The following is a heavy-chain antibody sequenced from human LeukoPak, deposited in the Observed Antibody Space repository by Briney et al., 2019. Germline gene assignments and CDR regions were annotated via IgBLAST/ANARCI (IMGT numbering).Heavy chain of an antibody. V-gene: IGHV1-2*02. D-gene: IGHD2-15*01. J-gene: IGHJ6*02. CDR2: INPSSGGT. CDR1: GYTFTNYY. CDR3: ARDPTQLIEHFYAMDV. Sequence: GASVKVSCKASGYTFTNYYIQWVRQAPGQGLEWMGWINPSSGGTNYALRLQGRVIMTRDTSITTAYMELTGLRSDDTALYYCARDPTQLIEHFYAMDVWGQGTTVTV.